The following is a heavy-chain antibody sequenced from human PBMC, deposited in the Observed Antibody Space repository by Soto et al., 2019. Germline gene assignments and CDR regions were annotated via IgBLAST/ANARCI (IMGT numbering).Heavy chain of an antibody. D-gene: IGHD4-17*01. Sequence: PGGSLRLSCAASGFTFSSYWMSWVRQAPGKGLEWVANIKQDGSEKYYVDSVKGRFTISRDNAKNSLYLQMNSLRAEDTAVYYCATAPYTGDYGDYVLSYYFDYWGQGTLVTVSS. CDR1: GFTFSSYW. V-gene: IGHV3-7*01. CDR3: ATAPYTGDYGDYVLSYYFDY. CDR2: IKQDGSEK. J-gene: IGHJ4*02.